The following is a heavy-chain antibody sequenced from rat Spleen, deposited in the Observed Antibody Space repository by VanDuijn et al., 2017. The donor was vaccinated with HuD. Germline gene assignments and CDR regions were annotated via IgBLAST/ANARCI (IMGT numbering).Heavy chain of an antibody. V-gene: IGHV5-27*01. D-gene: IGHD4-2*01. Sequence: EVQLVESGGGLVQPGRSLKLSCAASGFTFSNYDMAWVRQAPTKGLEWVASISPSGDRTYYRDSVRGRFTVSRDNAKTTLYLQMNSLRSEDTATYYCTREETLYWYFDFWGPGTMVTVSS. CDR2: ISPSGDRT. CDR3: TREETLYWYFDF. CDR1: GFTFSNYD. J-gene: IGHJ1*01.